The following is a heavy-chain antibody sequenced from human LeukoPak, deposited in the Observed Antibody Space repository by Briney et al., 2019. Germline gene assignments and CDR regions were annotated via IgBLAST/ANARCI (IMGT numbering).Heavy chain of an antibody. Sequence: GGSLRLSCAASGFTFSSYAMSWVRQAPGKGLEWVSAISGSGGSTYYADSVKGRFTISRDNSKNTLYLQMNSLRAEDTAVYYCVKGSRDFWSGYHIRYYFDYWGQGTLVTVSS. CDR3: VKGSRDFWSGYHIRYYFDY. V-gene: IGHV3-23*01. CDR2: ISGSGGST. D-gene: IGHD3-3*01. CDR1: GFTFSSYA. J-gene: IGHJ4*02.